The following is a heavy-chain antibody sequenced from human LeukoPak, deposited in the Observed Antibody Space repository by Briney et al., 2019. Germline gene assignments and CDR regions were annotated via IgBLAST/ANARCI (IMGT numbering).Heavy chain of an antibody. D-gene: IGHD3-10*01. CDR1: GYTFTGYY. CDR3: ARELHYYGSGHDSNWFDP. CDR2: INPNSGGT. V-gene: IGHV1-2*04. J-gene: IGHJ5*02. Sequence: ASVKVSCKASGYTFTGYYMHWVRQAPGQGLEWMGWINPNSGGTNYAQKFQGWVTMTRDTSISTAYMELSRLRSDDTAVYYCARELHYYGSGHDSNWFDPWGQGALVTVSS.